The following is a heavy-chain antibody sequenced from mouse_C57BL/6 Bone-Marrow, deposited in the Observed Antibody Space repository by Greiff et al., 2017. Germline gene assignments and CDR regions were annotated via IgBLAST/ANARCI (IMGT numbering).Heavy chain of an antibody. CDR3: ARGPIAMDY. Sequence: VQLQQSGPGLVKPSPSLSLSCSASGYSITSGYYWNWNRQFPGNKLERMGYISYDGSNNYNPSLKNRISITRDTSKDQIYLKLNSVTTEDTATCYCARGPIAMDYWGQGTSVTVSS. CDR2: ISYDGSN. V-gene: IGHV3-6*01. J-gene: IGHJ4*01. CDR1: GYSITSGYY.